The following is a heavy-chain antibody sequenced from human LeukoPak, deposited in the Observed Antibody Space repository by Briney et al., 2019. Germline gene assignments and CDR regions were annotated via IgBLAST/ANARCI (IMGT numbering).Heavy chain of an antibody. CDR2: INPNSGGT. Sequence: ASVKVSCKASGYTFTGYYMHWVRQAPGQGLEWMGWINPNSGGTNYAQKFQGRVTMTRDTSISTAYMELSRLRSDETAVYYCAREGPGEGFVATIFYYYYYMDVWGKGTTVTVSS. CDR3: AREGPGEGFVATIFYYYYYMDV. D-gene: IGHD5-12*01. V-gene: IGHV1-2*02. J-gene: IGHJ6*03. CDR1: GYTFTGYY.